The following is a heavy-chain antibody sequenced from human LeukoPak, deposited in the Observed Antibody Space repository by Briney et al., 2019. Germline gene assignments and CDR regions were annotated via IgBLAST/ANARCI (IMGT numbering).Heavy chain of an antibody. CDR3: ARDGYSSSFYFDY. V-gene: IGHV3-74*01. Sequence: GGSLRLSCAASGFTFGSYWMHWVRQAPGKGLVWVSRINSDGSSTSYADSVKGRFTISRDNAKNTLYLQMNSLRADDTAVYYCARDGYSSSFYFDYWGQGTLVTVSS. D-gene: IGHD6-6*01. CDR2: INSDGSST. CDR1: GFTFGSYW. J-gene: IGHJ4*02.